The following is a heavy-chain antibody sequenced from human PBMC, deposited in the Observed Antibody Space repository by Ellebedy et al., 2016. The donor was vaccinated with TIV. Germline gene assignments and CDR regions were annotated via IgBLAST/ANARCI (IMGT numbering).Heavy chain of an antibody. D-gene: IGHD2-21*01. J-gene: IGHJ4*03. Sequence: GESLKISCAASGFTFSSYDMHWVRQGTGKGLEWVSAIGTAGDTYHPGSVKGRFTISRENAKNSLYLQITSLRAEDTAVYYCARVRFGDTAVDYWGQGTLVTVSS. CDR3: ARVRFGDTAVDY. V-gene: IGHV3-13*01. CDR1: GFTFSSYD. CDR2: IGTAGDT.